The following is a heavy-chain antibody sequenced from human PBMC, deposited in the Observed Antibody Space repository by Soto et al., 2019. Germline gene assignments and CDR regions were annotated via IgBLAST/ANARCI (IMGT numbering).Heavy chain of an antibody. CDR2: IKSKTDGGTT. V-gene: IGHV3-15*07. J-gene: IGHJ6*02. CDR1: GFTFSNAW. CDR3: TTRYCSSTSCSTLYYYYYGMDV. Sequence: GGSLRLSCAASGFTFSNAWMNWVRQAPGKGLEWVGRIKSKTDGGTTDYPAPVKGRFTISRDDSKNTLYLQMNSLKTDDTAVYYCTTRYCSSTSCSTLYYYYYGMDVWGQGTTVTVSS. D-gene: IGHD2-2*01.